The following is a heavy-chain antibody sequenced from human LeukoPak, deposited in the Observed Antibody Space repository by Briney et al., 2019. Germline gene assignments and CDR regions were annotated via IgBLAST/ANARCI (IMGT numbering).Heavy chain of an antibody. Sequence: APVKVSCKASGYTFTSYGISWVRQAPGQGLEWMGWISAYNGNTNYAQKLQGRVTMTTDTSTSTAYMELRSLRSDDTAVYYCARAGRGYSYGYSDYWGQGTLVTVSS. J-gene: IGHJ4*02. V-gene: IGHV1-18*01. CDR1: GYTFTSYG. CDR3: ARAGRGYSYGYSDY. D-gene: IGHD5-18*01. CDR2: ISAYNGNT.